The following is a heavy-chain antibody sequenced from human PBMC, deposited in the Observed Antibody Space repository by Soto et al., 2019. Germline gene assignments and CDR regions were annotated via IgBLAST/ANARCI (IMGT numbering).Heavy chain of an antibody. V-gene: IGHV3-30*18. CDR2: ISYDGSNK. D-gene: IGHD6-13*01. CDR1: GFTFSSYG. CDR3: AKDKGQQQLVPYYFDY. Sequence: PGGSLRLSCAASGFTFSSYGMHWVRQAPGKGLEWVAVISYDGSNKYYADSVKGRFTISRDNSKNTLYLQMNSLRAEDTAVYYCAKDKGQQQLVPYYFDYWGQGTLVTVSS. J-gene: IGHJ4*02.